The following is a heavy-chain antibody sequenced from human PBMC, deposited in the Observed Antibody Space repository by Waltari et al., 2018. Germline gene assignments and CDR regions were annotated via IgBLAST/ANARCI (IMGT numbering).Heavy chain of an antibody. Sequence: QVQLVQSGAEVKKPGSSVKVSCKASGGTFSSYAISWVRQAPGQGLEGMGGIIPIFGTANYAQKFQGRVTITTDESTSTAYMELSSLRSEDTAVYYCARSNDSSGYYYPDDAFDIWGQGTMVTVSS. J-gene: IGHJ3*02. D-gene: IGHD3-22*01. CDR2: IIPIFGTA. CDR1: GGTFSSYA. V-gene: IGHV1-69*05. CDR3: ARSNDSSGYYYPDDAFDI.